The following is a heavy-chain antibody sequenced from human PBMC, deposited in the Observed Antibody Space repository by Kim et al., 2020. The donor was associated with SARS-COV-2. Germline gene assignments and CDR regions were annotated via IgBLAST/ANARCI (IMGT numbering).Heavy chain of an antibody. J-gene: IGHJ6*02. V-gene: IGHV3-23*01. CDR1: GFTFSSYA. CDR2: ISGSGGST. CDR3: AKRLYSGYEDYYYYYGMDV. Sequence: GGSLRLSCAASGFTFSSYAMSWVRQAPGKGLEWVSAISGSGGSTYYADSVKGRFTISRDNSKNTLYLQMNSLRAEDTAVYYCAKRLYSGYEDYYYYYGMDVWGQGTTVTVSS. D-gene: IGHD5-12*01.